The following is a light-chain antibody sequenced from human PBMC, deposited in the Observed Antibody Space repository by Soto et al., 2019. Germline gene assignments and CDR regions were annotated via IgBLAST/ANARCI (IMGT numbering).Light chain of an antibody. CDR3: QQYNNWPPT. Sequence: EIVMTQSPATLSVSPGESATLSCRASQSVSSNLAWYQQKPGQAPSLLIYGASTRATGIPARFSGSGSGTEFTLTISSLQSEDFAVYYCQQYNNWPPTFGQGTKVDIK. J-gene: IGKJ1*01. CDR1: QSVSSN. CDR2: GAS. V-gene: IGKV3-15*01.